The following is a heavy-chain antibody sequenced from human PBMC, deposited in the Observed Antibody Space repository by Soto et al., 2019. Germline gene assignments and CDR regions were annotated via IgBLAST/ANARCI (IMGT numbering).Heavy chain of an antibody. CDR3: ARDRGGSSYYYYYGMDV. J-gene: IGHJ6*02. CDR1: GGSISSGDYY. V-gene: IGHV4-30-4*01. D-gene: IGHD3-10*01. CDR2: IYYSGST. Sequence: SETLSLTCTVSGGSISSGDYYWSWIRQPPGKGLEWIGYIYYSGSTYYNPSLKSRVTISVDTSKNQFSLKLSSVTAADTAVYYCARDRGGSSYYYYYGMDVWGQGTTVTVSS.